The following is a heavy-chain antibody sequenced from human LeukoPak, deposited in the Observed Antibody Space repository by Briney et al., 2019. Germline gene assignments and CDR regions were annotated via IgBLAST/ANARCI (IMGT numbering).Heavy chain of an antibody. CDR1: GYTFTGYY. Sequence: ASVKVSCKASGYTFTGYYMHWVRQAPGQGLEWMGWINPNSGGTNYAQKFQGRVTMTRDTSISTAYMELSRLRSDDTAVYYCARLMNYDILTGYYGGIDYWGQGTLVTVSS. CDR2: INPNSGGT. J-gene: IGHJ4*02. D-gene: IGHD3-9*01. V-gene: IGHV1-2*02. CDR3: ARLMNYDILTGYYGGIDY.